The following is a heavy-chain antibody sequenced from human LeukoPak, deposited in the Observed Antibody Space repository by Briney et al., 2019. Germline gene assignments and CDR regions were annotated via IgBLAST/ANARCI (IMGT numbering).Heavy chain of an antibody. J-gene: IGHJ3*02. D-gene: IGHD3-10*01. CDR1: GGSISSYY. Sequence: ETLSLTCTVSGGSISSYYWSWVRQPPGKGLEWIGYIYYSGSTNYNPSLTSRVTISVDTSKNQFSLKLSSVTAADTAVYYCARGLLWIDAFDIWGQGTMVTVSS. CDR2: IYYSGST. CDR3: ARGLLWIDAFDI. V-gene: IGHV4-59*01.